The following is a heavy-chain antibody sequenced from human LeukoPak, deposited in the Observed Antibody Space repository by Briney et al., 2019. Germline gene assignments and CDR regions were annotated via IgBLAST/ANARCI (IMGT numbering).Heavy chain of an antibody. Sequence: ASVTVSCKASGYTFTSYYMHWVRQAPGQGLEWMGIINPSGGSTSYAQKFQGRVTMTRDTSTSTVYMELSSLRSEDTAVYYCARDLTPVLRYFDWLFDPNYYYGMDVWGQGTTVTVSS. CDR2: INPSGGST. CDR1: GYTFTSYY. J-gene: IGHJ6*02. CDR3: ARDLTPVLRYFDWLFDPNYYYGMDV. V-gene: IGHV1-46*01. D-gene: IGHD3-9*01.